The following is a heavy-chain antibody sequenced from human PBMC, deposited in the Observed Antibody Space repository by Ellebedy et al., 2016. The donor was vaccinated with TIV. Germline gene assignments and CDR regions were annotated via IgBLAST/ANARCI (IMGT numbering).Heavy chain of an antibody. Sequence: GESLKISCAASGFTFSSYSMNWVRQAPGKGLEWVSSISSSISYIYYADSVKGRFPISRDNAKNSLYLQMNSLRAEDTAVYYCARDRPAAMRAFDYWGQGTLVTVSS. D-gene: IGHD2-2*01. V-gene: IGHV3-21*01. J-gene: IGHJ4*02. CDR3: ARDRPAAMRAFDY. CDR1: GFTFSSYS. CDR2: ISSSISYI.